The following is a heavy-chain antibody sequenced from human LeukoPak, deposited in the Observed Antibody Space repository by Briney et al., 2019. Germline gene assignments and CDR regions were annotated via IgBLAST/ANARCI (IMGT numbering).Heavy chain of an antibody. CDR2: IYYSGST. J-gene: IGHJ4*02. CDR1: GGSVSSGSYY. D-gene: IGHD5-24*01. CDR3: ARAPTMSYFDY. V-gene: IGHV4-61*01. Sequence: SETLSLTCTVSGGSVSSGSYYWSWIRQPPGKGLEWIGYIYYSGSTNYNPSLKSRVTISVDTSKNRFSLKLSSVTAADAAVYYCARAPTMSYFDYWGQGTLVTVSS.